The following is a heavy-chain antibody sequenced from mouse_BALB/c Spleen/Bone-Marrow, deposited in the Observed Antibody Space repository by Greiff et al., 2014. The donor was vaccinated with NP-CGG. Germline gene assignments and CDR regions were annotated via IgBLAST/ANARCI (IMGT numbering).Heavy chain of an antibody. CDR2: INPSTTYS. D-gene: IGHD2-14*01. V-gene: IGHV1-7*01. CDR3: ALYYRYDYFDY. J-gene: IGHJ2*01. Sequence: QVQLQQPGAELAKPGASVKMSCKASGYTFTSYWMHWVKQRPGQGLEWIGYINPSTTYSAYNQKFKDKATLTADKSSSTAYMQLSSLTSDDSAVYYCALYYRYDYFDYWGQGTTLTVSS. CDR1: GYTFTSYW.